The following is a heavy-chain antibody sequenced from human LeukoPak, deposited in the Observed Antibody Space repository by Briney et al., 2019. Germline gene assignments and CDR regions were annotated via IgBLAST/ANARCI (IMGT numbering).Heavy chain of an antibody. Sequence: SSETLSLTCTVSGGSISSYYWSWIRQPPGKGLEWIGYIYYSGSTNYNPSLKSRVTISVDTSKNQFSLKLSSVTAADTAVYYCARGPYYDSSGYYLGFDYWGREPWSPSPQ. CDR1: GGSISSYY. J-gene: IGHJ4*02. D-gene: IGHD3-22*01. CDR2: IYYSGST. CDR3: ARGPYYDSSGYYLGFDY. V-gene: IGHV4-59*01.